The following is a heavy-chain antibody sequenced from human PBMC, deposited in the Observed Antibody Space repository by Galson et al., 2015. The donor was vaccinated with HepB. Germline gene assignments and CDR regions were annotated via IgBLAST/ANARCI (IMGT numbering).Heavy chain of an antibody. CDR2: INPNSGGT. D-gene: IGHD4-11*01. CDR3: ARDRSNYYFDY. CDR1: GYTFTGYY. Sequence: SVKVSCKASGYTFTGYYMHWVRQAPGQGLEWMGWINPNSGGTNYAQKFQGWVTMTRDTSISTAYMGLSRLRSDDTAVYYGARDRSNYYFDYWGQGTLVTVSS. J-gene: IGHJ4*02. V-gene: IGHV1-2*04.